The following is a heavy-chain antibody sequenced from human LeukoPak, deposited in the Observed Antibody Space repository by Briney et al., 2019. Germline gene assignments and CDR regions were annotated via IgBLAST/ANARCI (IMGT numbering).Heavy chain of an antibody. CDR1: GFTFSDYW. V-gene: IGHV3-7*01. CDR3: KSGGAAPGSFDN. D-gene: IGHD6-13*01. Sequence: GGSLRLSCAASGFTFSDYWMGWMRQAPGKGLEWVANIKYDGDEEYYVDSVKGRFTISRDNAKSSLYLQLNSLRVEDTAVYYCKSGGAAPGSFDNWGQGTLVTVSP. J-gene: IGHJ4*02. CDR2: IKYDGDEE.